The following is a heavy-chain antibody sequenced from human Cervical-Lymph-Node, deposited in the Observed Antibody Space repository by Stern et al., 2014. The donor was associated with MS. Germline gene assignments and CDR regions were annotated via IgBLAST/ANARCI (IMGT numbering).Heavy chain of an antibody. CDR2: VYYSGIT. J-gene: IGHJ2*01. Sequence: QVQLQESGPGLVKPSETLSLTCTVSGGSITNRDYWGWIRQSPGKGLEWIGSVYYSGITYYRPSLKSRATISIATPRNKFSLRLNSVTATDTAVYFCARGVTAVTNYVPNWCFDLWGRGTLVTVSS. D-gene: IGHD4-11*01. CDR3: ARGVTAVTNYVPNWCFDL. V-gene: IGHV4-39*02. CDR1: GGSITNRDY.